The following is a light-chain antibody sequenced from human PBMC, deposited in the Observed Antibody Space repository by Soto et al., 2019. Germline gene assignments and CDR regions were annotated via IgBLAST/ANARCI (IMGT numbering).Light chain of an antibody. Sequence: QSALTQVRSVSGSPGQSVTISCTGTSRDIGGYNHVSWYQQHPGKAPKLIIYDVAKRPSGVPDRFSGSKSGNTASLTISGLQPEDEGDYSCCSYSGSRLIFGGGTKLTVL. J-gene: IGLJ2*01. V-gene: IGLV2-11*01. CDR1: SRDIGGYNH. CDR3: CSYSGSRLI. CDR2: DVA.